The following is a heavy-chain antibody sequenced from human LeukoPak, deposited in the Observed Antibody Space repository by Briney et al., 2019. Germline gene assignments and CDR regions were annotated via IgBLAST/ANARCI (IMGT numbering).Heavy chain of an antibody. J-gene: IGHJ4*02. V-gene: IGHV3-66*01. CDR3: ARDAMDSSGWYFDY. Sequence: GGSLRLSCAASGFTVSSNYMSWVRQAPGKGLEWVSVIYSGDSTYYADSVKGRFTISRDNSKNTLYLQMNGLRAEDTAVYYCARDAMDSSGWYFDYWGQGTLVTVSS. CDR1: GFTVSSNY. D-gene: IGHD6-19*01. CDR2: IYSGDST.